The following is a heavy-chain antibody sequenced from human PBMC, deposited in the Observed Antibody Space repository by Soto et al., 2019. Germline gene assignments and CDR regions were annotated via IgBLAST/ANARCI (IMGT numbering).Heavy chain of an antibody. CDR1: GGSFSGSY. J-gene: IGHJ5*02. CDR3: ARGKSVAVVTSAAWFDP. V-gene: IGHV4-34*01. CDR2: INHSGST. D-gene: IGHD2-15*01. Sequence: QVQLQQWGAGLLKPSETLSLTCAVYGGSFSGSYWSWIRQPPGKGLEWIGEINHSGSTNYNPSLKSRVTIAVDTSKNQFALQLRSVTAADTAVYYCARGKSVAVVTSAAWFDPWGQGPLVTVSS.